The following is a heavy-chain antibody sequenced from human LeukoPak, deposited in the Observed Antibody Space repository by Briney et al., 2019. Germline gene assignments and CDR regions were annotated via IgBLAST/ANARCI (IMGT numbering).Heavy chain of an antibody. V-gene: IGHV3-15*01. CDR1: GFTFSNAW. J-gene: IGHJ4*02. Sequence: PGGSLRLSCAASGFTFSNAWMSWVRQAPGKGLEWVGRIKSKTDGGTTDYAATVKGRFTISRDDSKNTLYLQMNSLKTEGTAVYYCTTDTPLCTNGVCNFDYWGQGTLVTVSS. CDR2: IKSKTDGGTT. CDR3: TTDTPLCTNGVCNFDY. D-gene: IGHD2-8*01.